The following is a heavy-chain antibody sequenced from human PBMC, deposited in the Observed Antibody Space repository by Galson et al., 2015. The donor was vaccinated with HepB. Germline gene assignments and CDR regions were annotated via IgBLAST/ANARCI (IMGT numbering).Heavy chain of an antibody. J-gene: IGHJ3*02. CDR1: GFTFDDYA. Sequence: SLRLSCAASGFTFDDYAMHWFRQAPGKGLEWVSGISWNSGSIGYADSVKGRFTISRDNAKNSLYLQMNSLRAEDTALYYCAKEYYYGSGSGGAFDIWGQGTMVTVSS. CDR2: ISWNSGSI. D-gene: IGHD3-10*01. CDR3: AKEYYYGSGSGGAFDI. V-gene: IGHV3-9*01.